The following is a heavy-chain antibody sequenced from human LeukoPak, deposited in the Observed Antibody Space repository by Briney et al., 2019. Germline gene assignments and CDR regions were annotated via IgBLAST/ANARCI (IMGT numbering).Heavy chain of an antibody. CDR1: GSTFRNHA. V-gene: IGHV3-30*04. J-gene: IGHJ6*03. CDR2: ISHDGGNA. D-gene: IGHD3-10*01. CDR3: VGSPTYYYMDV. Sequence: GGSLRLSCAASGSTFRNHAIHWVRQAPGKELEWVTVISHDGGNAYYRDSVKGRFTISRDNSKNNVLLQMNSLSPDDTAVYYCVGSPTYYYMDVWGKGTTVTVSS.